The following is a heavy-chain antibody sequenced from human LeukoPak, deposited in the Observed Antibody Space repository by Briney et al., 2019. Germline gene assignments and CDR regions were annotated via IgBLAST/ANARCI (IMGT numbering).Heavy chain of an antibody. CDR1: GGSFSGYY. V-gene: IGHV4-34*01. CDR3: ARSPTFGGVIVL. CDR2: INHSGST. D-gene: IGHD3-16*02. J-gene: IGHJ4*02. Sequence: SETLSLTCAVYGGSFSGYYWSWIRQPPGKGLEWIGEINHSGSTNYNPSLKSRVTISVDKSKNQFSLKLSSVTAADTAVYYCARSPTFGGVIVLWGQGTLVTVSS.